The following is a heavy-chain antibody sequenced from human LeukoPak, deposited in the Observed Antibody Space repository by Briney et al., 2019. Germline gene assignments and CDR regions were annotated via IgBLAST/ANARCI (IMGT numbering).Heavy chain of an antibody. CDR1: GFTFNNAW. D-gene: IGHD1-26*01. CDR3: TTDMWATGY. Sequence: GGSLRLSCVASGFTFNNAWMTWVRQAPGKGLEWIGRIKTKTDGGTIDYAARVKGRFTISRDDSKNTLYLQMNSLKTEDTAVYFCTTDMWATGYWGQGTLVTVSS. J-gene: IGHJ4*02. V-gene: IGHV3-15*01. CDR2: IKTKTDGGTI.